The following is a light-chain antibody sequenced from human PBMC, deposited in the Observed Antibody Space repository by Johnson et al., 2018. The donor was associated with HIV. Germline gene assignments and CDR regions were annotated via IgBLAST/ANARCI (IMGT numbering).Light chain of an antibody. V-gene: IGLV1-51*01. CDR1: TSNIGDNY. CDR2: AND. Sequence: QAVLTQPPSVSAAPGQKVTISCSGSTSNIGDNYVSWYRQLPGTAPKLLISANDKRPSGIPDRFSGSKSGTSATLGITGLQTGDEADYYCGTWDSSLSAFVFGTWTKVTVL. CDR3: GTWDSSLSAFV. J-gene: IGLJ1*01.